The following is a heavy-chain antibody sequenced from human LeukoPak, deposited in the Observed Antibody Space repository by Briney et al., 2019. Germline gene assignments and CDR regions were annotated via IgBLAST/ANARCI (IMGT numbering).Heavy chain of an antibody. D-gene: IGHD4-11*01. Sequence: GGSLRLSCTASGFTFGDYAMSWVRQAPGKGLEWVGFIRSKAYGGTTEYAASAKGRFTISRDDSKSIAYLQMNSLKTEDTAVYYCTGDDYNFDYWGQGTLVTVSS. V-gene: IGHV3-49*04. CDR1: GFTFGDYA. CDR2: IRSKAYGGTT. CDR3: TGDDYNFDY. J-gene: IGHJ4*02.